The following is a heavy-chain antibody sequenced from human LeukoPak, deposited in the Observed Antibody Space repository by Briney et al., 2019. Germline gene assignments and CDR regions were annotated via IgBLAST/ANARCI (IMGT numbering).Heavy chain of an antibody. D-gene: IGHD2-2*01. Sequence: SVKVSCKASGGTFSSYAISWVRQAPGQGLEWMGGIIPIFGTTNYAQKFQGRVTITADESTSTAHRELTSQRSEDTAVYYCARPTDLYCSSTSCYGILSFDIWGQGTMVTVSS. CDR1: GGTFSSYA. CDR2: IIPIFGTT. CDR3: ARPTDLYCSSTSCYGILSFDI. V-gene: IGHV1-69*13. J-gene: IGHJ3*02.